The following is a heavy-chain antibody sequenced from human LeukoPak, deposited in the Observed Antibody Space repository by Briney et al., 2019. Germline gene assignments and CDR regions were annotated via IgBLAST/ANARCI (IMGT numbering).Heavy chain of an antibody. J-gene: IGHJ5*01. CDR3: ARGRSRVTIFGVALNWLDS. D-gene: IGHD3-3*01. CDR1: GGSFSNYD. CDR2: IHHSGRT. Sequence: ETLSLTCAVYGGSFSNYDWTRIRQPPGKGLEWIGEIHHSGRTNYNPSLKSRITISADTSKKQFSLRLSSVTAADTAVYYCARGRSRVTIFGVALNWLDSWGQGNLVTVSS. V-gene: IGHV4-34*01.